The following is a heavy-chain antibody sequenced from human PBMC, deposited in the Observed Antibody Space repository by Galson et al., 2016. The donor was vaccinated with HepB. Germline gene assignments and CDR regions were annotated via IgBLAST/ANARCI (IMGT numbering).Heavy chain of an antibody. Sequence: SETLSLTCAVYGVSVSGYYWSWIRQSPGKGLEWIGEVNPRGSSNYNPSLRSRVTISVDTSKNQFSLNLTPVTSADTAVYYCARGGVIVVMPAASTKWFDPWGQGTLVSVSS. CDR2: VNPRGSS. CDR3: ARGGVIVVMPAASTKWFDP. J-gene: IGHJ5*02. D-gene: IGHD2-2*01. CDR1: GVSVSGYY. V-gene: IGHV4-34*01.